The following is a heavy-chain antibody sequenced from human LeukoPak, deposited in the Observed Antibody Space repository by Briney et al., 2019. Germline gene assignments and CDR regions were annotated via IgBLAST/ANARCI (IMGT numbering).Heavy chain of an antibody. CDR3: ARGISPYDFWSGYAVVKGWFDP. D-gene: IGHD3-3*01. CDR1: GGSFSGYY. CDR2: INHSGST. Sequence: NASETLSLTCAVYGGSFSGYYWSWIRQPPGKGLEWIGEINHSGSTNYNPSLKSRVTISVDTSKNQFSLKLSSVTAADTAVYYCARGISPYDFWSGYAVVKGWFDPWGQGTLVTVSS. V-gene: IGHV4-34*01. J-gene: IGHJ5*02.